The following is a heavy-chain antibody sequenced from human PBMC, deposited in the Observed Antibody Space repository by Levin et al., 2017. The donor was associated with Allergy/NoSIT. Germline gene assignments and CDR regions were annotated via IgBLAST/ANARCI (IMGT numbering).Heavy chain of an antibody. D-gene: IGHD3/OR15-3a*01. V-gene: IGHV3-7*01. CDR1: GFTLSSCW. Sequence: GGSLRLSCAASGFTLSSCWMSWVRQAPGKGLEWVANIDKDGSAKNYVDSVKGRFTISRDNAKNSLHRQMNSLRVEDTAVYYCVNDNAGDWSFDYWGQGTLVTVSS. CDR2: IDKDGSAK. CDR3: VNDNAGDWSFDY. J-gene: IGHJ4*02.